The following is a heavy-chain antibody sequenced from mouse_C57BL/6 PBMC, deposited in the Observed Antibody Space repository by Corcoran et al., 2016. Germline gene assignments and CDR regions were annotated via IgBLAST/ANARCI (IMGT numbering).Heavy chain of an antibody. V-gene: IGHV1-26*01. CDR3: ANLLMDY. D-gene: IGHD2-10*01. Sequence: EVQLQQSGPELVKPGASVKISCKASGYTFTDYYMNWVKQSHGKSLEWIGDINPNNGGTRYNQKFKGKATLTVDKSSSTAYMELRSLTSEDSAVYYCANLLMDYWGLGTSVTVSS. CDR2: INPNNGGT. J-gene: IGHJ4*01. CDR1: GYTFTDYY.